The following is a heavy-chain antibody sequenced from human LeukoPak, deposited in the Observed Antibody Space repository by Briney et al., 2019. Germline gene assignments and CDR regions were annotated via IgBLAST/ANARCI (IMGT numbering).Heavy chain of an antibody. CDR3: AELGITMIGGV. D-gene: IGHD3-10*02. V-gene: IGHV3-48*03. CDR1: GFTFSSYE. CDR2: ISSSGSTI. J-gene: IGHJ6*04. Sequence: WGSLRLSCAASGFTFSSYEINWVRQDPGKGLEWVSYISSSGSTIYYADSVKGRFTISRDNAKNSLYLQMNSLRAEDTAVYYCAELGITMIGGVWGKGTTVTISS.